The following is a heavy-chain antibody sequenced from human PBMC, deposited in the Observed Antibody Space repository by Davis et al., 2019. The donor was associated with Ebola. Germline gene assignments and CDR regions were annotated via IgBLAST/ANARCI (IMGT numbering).Heavy chain of an antibody. V-gene: IGHV3-9*01. CDR3: AKTPGYYYDSSGHFDY. J-gene: IGHJ4*02. CDR1: GFTFDDYA. Sequence: SLKISCAASGFTFDDYAMHWVRQAPGKGLEWVSGISWNSGSIGYADSVKGRFTISRDNAKNSLYLQMNSLRAEDTALYYCAKTPGYYYDSSGHFDYWGQGTLVTVSS. CDR2: ISWNSGSI. D-gene: IGHD3-22*01.